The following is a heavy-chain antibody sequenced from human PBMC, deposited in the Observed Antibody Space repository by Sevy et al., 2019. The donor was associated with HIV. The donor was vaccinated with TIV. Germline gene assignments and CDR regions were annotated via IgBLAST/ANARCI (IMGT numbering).Heavy chain of an antibody. CDR1: GYSISSTDY. V-gene: IGHV4-38-2*01. CDR2: IYHTGNT. Sequence: SETLSLTCAVSGYSISSTDYWGRIRQPPGKGLEWIGNIYHTGNTYYNPSLKSRVTMSIDTSMNYFSLRLSAVTAADTAVYYCARTVRGDFDSRATAFDIWGQGTMVTVSS. D-gene: IGHD3-22*01. CDR3: ARTVRGDFDSRATAFDI. J-gene: IGHJ3*02.